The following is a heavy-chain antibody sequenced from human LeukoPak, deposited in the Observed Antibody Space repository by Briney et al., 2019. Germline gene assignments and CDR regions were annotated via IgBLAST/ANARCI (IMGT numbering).Heavy chain of an antibody. Sequence: GGSLRLSCAASGFTFTDYAMSWVRQVPGKGLEWVSTISSSGHSTYYTDSVKGRFTVSRDNSENTVFLQMDSLRAEDAAIYNCAKDSSSSGWASTTDYWGQGTLVTVSS. D-gene: IGHD6-19*01. CDR1: GFTFTDYA. CDR3: AKDSSSSGWASTTDY. CDR2: ISSSGHST. J-gene: IGHJ4*02. V-gene: IGHV3-23*01.